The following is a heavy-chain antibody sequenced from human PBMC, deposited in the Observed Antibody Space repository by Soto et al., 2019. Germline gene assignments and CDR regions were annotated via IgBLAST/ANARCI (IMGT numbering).Heavy chain of an antibody. J-gene: IGHJ4*02. Sequence: PSETLSLTCTVSGVAIGSSRYCWGWIRQPPGKGLEWIGNTYYSGSTNYNPSLKSRVTISVDTSKNQFSQKLTSVTAADTAVYYCARQFVVGGYDSWGPGTLVTVSS. CDR1: GVAIGSSRYC. D-gene: IGHD5-12*01. CDR2: TYYSGST. CDR3: ARQFVVGGYDS. V-gene: IGHV4-39*01.